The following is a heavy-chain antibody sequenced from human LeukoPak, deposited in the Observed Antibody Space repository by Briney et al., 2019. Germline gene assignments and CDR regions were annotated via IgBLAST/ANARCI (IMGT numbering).Heavy chain of an antibody. D-gene: IGHD2-2*01. CDR1: GYSFTSYW. Sequence: GVSLKISCKGSGYSFTSYWIGWVRQMPGKGLEWMGIIYPGDSDTRYSPSFQGQVTISADKSISTAYLQWSSLKASDTAMYYCARGGLGYCSSTSCYPYYYGMDVWGKGTTVTVSS. J-gene: IGHJ6*04. V-gene: IGHV5-51*01. CDR2: IYPGDSDT. CDR3: ARGGLGYCSSTSCYPYYYGMDV.